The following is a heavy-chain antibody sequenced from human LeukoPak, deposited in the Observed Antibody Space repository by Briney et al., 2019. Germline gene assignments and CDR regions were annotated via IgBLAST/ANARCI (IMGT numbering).Heavy chain of an antibody. CDR2: VSYDGSNK. V-gene: IGHV3-30*04. J-gene: IGHJ4*02. D-gene: IGHD6-19*01. CDR3: AVSPGIAVAGTDY. Sequence: SCKASGGTFSSHAMHWVRQAPGKGLEWVAVVSYDGSNKYYADSVKGRFTISRDNSKNTLYLQMNSLRAEDTAVYYCAVSPGIAVAGTDYWGQGTLVTVSS. CDR1: GGTFSSHA.